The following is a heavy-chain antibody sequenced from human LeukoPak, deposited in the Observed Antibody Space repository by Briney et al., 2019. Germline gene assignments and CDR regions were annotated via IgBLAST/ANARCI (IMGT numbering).Heavy chain of an antibody. Sequence: GGSLRLSCAASGXTFSGSAVHWVRQASGKGLEWVGRIRSKANSYATAYAASVKGRFTISRDDSKNTAYLQMNSLKTEDTAVYYCTRPIAAASSVYFQHWGQGTLVTVSS. V-gene: IGHV3-73*01. CDR3: TRPIAAASSVYFQH. CDR2: IRSKANSYAT. J-gene: IGHJ1*01. CDR1: GXTFSGSA. D-gene: IGHD6-13*01.